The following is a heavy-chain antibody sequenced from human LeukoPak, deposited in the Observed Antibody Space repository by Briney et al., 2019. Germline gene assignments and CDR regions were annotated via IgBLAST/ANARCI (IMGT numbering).Heavy chain of an antibody. Sequence: SETPSLTCIVSGGSISSRSYYWGWIRQPPGKGLEWIGRIYTSGSTNYNPSLKSRVTMSVDTSKNQFSLKLSSVTAADTAVYYCARDFRGLRYFDWLSYYMDVWGKGTTVTVSS. CDR3: ARDFRGLRYFDWLSYYMDV. CDR1: GGSISSRSYY. V-gene: IGHV4-39*07. CDR2: IYTSGST. J-gene: IGHJ6*03. D-gene: IGHD3-9*01.